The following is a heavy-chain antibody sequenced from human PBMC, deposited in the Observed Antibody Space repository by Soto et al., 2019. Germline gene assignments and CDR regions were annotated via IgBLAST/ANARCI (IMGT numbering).Heavy chain of an antibody. V-gene: IGHV4-34*01. J-gene: IGHJ5*02. CDR1: GGSFSGYY. CDR3: ARGGAFSGGSNWFDP. D-gene: IGHD2-15*01. CDR2: INHSGST. Sequence: SETLSLTCAVYGGSFSGYYWSWIRQPPGKGLEWSGEINHSGSTNYNPSLKSRVTISVDTSKNQFSLKLRSVTAADTAVYYCARGGAFSGGSNWFDPWRQGTPVTVSS.